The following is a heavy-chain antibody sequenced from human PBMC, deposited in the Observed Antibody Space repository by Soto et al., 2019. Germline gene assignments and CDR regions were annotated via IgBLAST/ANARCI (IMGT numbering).Heavy chain of an antibody. CDR3: AQTLGLAVSGPGRFDL. CDR1: GGTFSRYA. J-gene: IGHJ2*01. Sequence: QVQLVQSGAEVKKPASSVKVSCKASGGTFSRYAISWVRQAPGQGLEWLGGITPLVGTPNYAQSFQGRLTITEDESTSTVYMELRSLRSEDTAVYYCAQTLGLAVSGPGRFDLWGRGTLVTVTS. D-gene: IGHD6-19*01. CDR2: ITPLVGTP. V-gene: IGHV1-69*12.